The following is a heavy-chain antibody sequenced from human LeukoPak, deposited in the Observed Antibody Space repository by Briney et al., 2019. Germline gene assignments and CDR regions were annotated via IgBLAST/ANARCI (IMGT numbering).Heavy chain of an antibody. CDR2: ISDSGDKT. D-gene: IGHD2-2*01. Sequence: GGSLRLSCAASGFTFSNYAMSWVRQAPGKGLECVSAISDSGDKTDYADSVRGRFTIYRDNSKDTLYLQMNSLGAADTAVYYCAKDGGGYCNNSSCWGQGTLVTVSS. CDR3: AKDGGGYCNNSSC. V-gene: IGHV3-23*01. J-gene: IGHJ4*02. CDR1: GFTFSNYA.